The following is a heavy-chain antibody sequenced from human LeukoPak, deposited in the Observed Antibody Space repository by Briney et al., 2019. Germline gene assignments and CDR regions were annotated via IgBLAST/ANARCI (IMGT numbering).Heavy chain of an antibody. D-gene: IGHD4-17*01. Sequence: GGSLRLSCAASGFTFDDDAMHWVRQAPGKGLEYVSGINWKGDSIGYADSVKGRFTISRDNAKNSLYLQMNNLGVEDTALYYCAKDAYSGYGDFDYWGQGTLVTVSS. J-gene: IGHJ4*02. CDR3: AKDAYSGYGDFDY. V-gene: IGHV3-9*01. CDR1: GFTFDDDA. CDR2: INWKGDSI.